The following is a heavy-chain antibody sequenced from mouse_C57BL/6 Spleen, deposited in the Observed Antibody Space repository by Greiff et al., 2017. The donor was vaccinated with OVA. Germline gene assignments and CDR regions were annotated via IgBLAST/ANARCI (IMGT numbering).Heavy chain of an antibody. V-gene: IGHV1-55*01. J-gene: IGHJ1*03. D-gene: IGHD1-3*01. Sequence: VQLQQPGAELVKPGASVKMSCKASGYTFTSYWITWVKQRPGQGLEWIGDIYPGSGSTNYNAKFKSKATLTVDTSSSTAYMQLSSLTSEDSAVYFCARTITVHWYFDVWGTGTPVPAPS. CDR3: ARTITVHWYFDV. CDR1: GYTFTSYW. CDR2: IYPGSGST.